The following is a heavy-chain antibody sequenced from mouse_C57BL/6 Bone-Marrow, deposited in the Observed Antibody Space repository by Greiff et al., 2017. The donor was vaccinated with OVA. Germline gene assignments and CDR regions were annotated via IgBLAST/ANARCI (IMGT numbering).Heavy chain of an antibody. CDR1: GYSFTSYY. D-gene: IGHD2-3*01. J-gene: IGHJ2*01. CDR3: ARGGWLLFDY. V-gene: IGHV1-66*01. Sequence: QVQLQQSGPELVKPGASVKISCKASGYSFTSYYIHWVKQRPGQGLEWIGWIYPGSGNTKYNEKFKGKATLTADTSSSTAYMQLSSLTSEDSAVYYCARGGWLLFDYWGQGTTLTVSS. CDR2: IYPGSGNT.